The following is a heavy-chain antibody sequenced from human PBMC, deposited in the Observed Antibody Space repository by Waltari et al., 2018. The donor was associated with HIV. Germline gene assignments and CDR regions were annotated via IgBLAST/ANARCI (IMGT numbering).Heavy chain of an antibody. Sequence: QLQLQESGPGLVKPSETLSLTCTVSGGSISSSYYWGWIRQPPGKGLEWIGSIYYSGSTYYNPSLKSRVTISVDTSKNQFSLKLSSVTAADTAVYYCARQQYCSGGSCPYNWFDPWGQGTLVTVSS. V-gene: IGHV4-39*01. CDR1: GGSISSSYY. J-gene: IGHJ5*02. D-gene: IGHD2-15*01. CDR3: ARQQYCSGGSCPYNWFDP. CDR2: IYYSGST.